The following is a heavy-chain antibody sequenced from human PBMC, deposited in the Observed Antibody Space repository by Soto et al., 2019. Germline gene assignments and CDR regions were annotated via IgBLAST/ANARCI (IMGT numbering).Heavy chain of an antibody. V-gene: IGHV3-21*01. CDR3: ARDPLIHRYMDG. Sequence: GGSLRLSCAASGFTFSSYSMNWVRQAPGKGLEWVSSISSSSSYIYYADSVKGRFTISRDNAKNSLYLQMNSLRAEDTAVYYCARDPLIHRYMDGWGKGTTVTVSS. CDR1: GFTFSSYS. CDR2: ISSSSSYI. J-gene: IGHJ6*03.